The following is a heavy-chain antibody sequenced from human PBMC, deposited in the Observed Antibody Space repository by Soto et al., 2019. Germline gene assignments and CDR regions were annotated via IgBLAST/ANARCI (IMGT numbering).Heavy chain of an antibody. CDR1: GFTFSSYG. CDR3: AKDGGPWGGYYGMDV. Sequence: VQMVESGGGLVQPGGSLRLSCAASGFTFSSYGMHWVRQAPGKGLEWVAVISYDGSNKYYADSVKGRFTISRDNSKNTLYLQMNSLRAEDTAVYYCAKDGGPWGGYYGMDVWGQGTTVTVSS. V-gene: IGHV3-30*18. CDR2: ISYDGSNK. D-gene: IGHD3-16*01. J-gene: IGHJ6*02.